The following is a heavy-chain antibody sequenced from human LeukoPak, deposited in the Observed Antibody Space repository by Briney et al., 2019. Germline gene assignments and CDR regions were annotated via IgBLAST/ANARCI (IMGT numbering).Heavy chain of an antibody. V-gene: IGHV3-7*03. CDR2: IKQDGSQK. Sequence: GGSLRLSCEASGFTFSTYWLKWVRQAPGKGLEWVANIKQDGSQKYYVDSVRGRFIISRDNAKNSLYLQMNSVRAEDTAVYYCAREGTFGDYRASGDHWGQGALVTVSS. CDR1: GFTFSTYW. CDR3: AREGTFGDYRASGDH. D-gene: IGHD2-21*02. J-gene: IGHJ4*02.